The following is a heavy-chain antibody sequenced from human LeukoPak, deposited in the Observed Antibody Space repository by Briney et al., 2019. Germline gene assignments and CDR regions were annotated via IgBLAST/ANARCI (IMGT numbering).Heavy chain of an antibody. D-gene: IGHD6-19*01. J-gene: IGHJ4*02. Sequence: GGSLRLSRAASGFTFGSYSMNWVRQAPGKGLEWVSSISSSSSYIYYADSVKGRFSISRDNAKNSLYLQMNSLRDEDTAVYYCARGPPYSSGCWGQGTLVIVSS. CDR1: GFTFGSYS. CDR2: ISSSSSYI. CDR3: ARGPPYSSGC. V-gene: IGHV3-21*01.